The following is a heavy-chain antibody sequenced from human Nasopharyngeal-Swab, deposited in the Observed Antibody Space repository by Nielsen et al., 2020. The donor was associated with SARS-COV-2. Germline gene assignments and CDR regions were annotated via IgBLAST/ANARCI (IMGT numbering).Heavy chain of an antibody. CDR2: ISGSGGST. CDR3: ARTSSQYCSGGSCYFPLDY. Sequence: GESLKISCAASGFTFSSYAMSWVRQAPGKGLEWVSAISGSGGSTYYADSVKGRFTISRDNAKNSLYLQMNSLRAEDTAVYYCARTSSQYCSGGSCYFPLDYWGQGTLVTVSS. CDR1: GFTFSSYA. D-gene: IGHD2-15*01. V-gene: IGHV3-23*01. J-gene: IGHJ4*02.